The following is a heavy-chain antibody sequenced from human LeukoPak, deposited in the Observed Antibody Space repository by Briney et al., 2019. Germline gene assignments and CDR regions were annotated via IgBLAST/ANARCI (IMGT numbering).Heavy chain of an antibody. CDR1: GVSISSGDYY. D-gene: IGHD5-24*01. CDR2: IYYSGST. CDR3: ARAVRDWFDP. J-gene: IGHJ5*02. Sequence: PSETLSLTCTVSGVSISSGDYYWSWLRQPPGKGLEWIGYIYYSGSTYYNPSLKSRVTISVDTSKNQFSLKLSSVTAADTAVYYCARAVRDWFDPWGQGTLVTVSS. V-gene: IGHV4-30-4*01.